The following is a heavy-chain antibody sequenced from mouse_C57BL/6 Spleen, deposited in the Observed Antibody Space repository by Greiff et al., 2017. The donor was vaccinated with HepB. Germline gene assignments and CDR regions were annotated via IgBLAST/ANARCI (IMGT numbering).Heavy chain of an antibody. D-gene: IGHD1-1*01. Sequence: VQLKESGPELVKPGASVKISCKASGYSFTDYNMNWVKQSNGKSLEWIGVINPNYGTTSYNQKFKGKATLTVDQSSSTAYMQLNSLTSEDSAVYYCARGGTTVGWYFDVWGTGTTVTVSS. CDR3: ARGGTTVGWYFDV. V-gene: IGHV1-39*01. CDR1: GYSFTDYN. J-gene: IGHJ1*03. CDR2: INPNYGTT.